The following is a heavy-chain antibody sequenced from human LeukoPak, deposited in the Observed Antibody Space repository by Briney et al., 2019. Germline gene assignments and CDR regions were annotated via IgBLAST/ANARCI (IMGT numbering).Heavy chain of an antibody. J-gene: IGHJ4*02. CDR3: AASGSYSPTFDY. CDR1: GFTFSSYA. D-gene: IGHD1-26*01. Sequence: PGGSLRLSCAASGFTFSSYAMSWVRQAPGKGLEWVSSISSSSSYIYYADSVQGRFTISRDNAKNSLYLQMNSLRAEDTAVYYCAASGSYSPTFDYWGQGTLVTVSS. CDR2: ISSSSSYI. V-gene: IGHV3-21*01.